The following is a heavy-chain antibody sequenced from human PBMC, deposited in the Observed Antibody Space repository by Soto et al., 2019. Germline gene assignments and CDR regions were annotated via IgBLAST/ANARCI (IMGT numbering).Heavy chain of an antibody. CDR1: GYTFTAFA. CDR3: VRVGGSGWTLDS. D-gene: IGHD6-25*01. Sequence: QVHLVQSGAEVKKPGASVKVSCKTSGYTFTAFAVHWVRQASGQRLEWMGWINVGNGDTKSSQNLQGRVTITRDTSASTVYMELSSLRSEDTAVYYCVRVGGSGWTLDSWGQGTLVTVSS. V-gene: IGHV1-3*01. CDR2: INVGNGDT. J-gene: IGHJ4*02.